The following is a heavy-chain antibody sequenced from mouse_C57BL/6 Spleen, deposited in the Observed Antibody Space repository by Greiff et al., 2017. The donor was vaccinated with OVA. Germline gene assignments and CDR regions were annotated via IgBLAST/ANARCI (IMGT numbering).Heavy chain of an antibody. Sequence: VQLQQSGAELARPGASVKLSCKASGYTFTSYGISWVKQRTGQGLEWIGELYPRSGNTYYNEKFKGKATLTADKSSSTAYMELRSLTSKDSAVDFCARRPITTVVEGYFDVWGTGTTVTVSS. CDR2: LYPRSGNT. CDR3: ARRPITTVVEGYFDV. CDR1: GYTFTSYG. D-gene: IGHD1-1*01. V-gene: IGHV1-81*01. J-gene: IGHJ1*03.